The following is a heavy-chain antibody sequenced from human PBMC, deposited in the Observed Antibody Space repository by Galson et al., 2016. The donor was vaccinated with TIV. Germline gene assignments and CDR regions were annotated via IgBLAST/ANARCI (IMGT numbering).Heavy chain of an antibody. CDR3: ARRKEMTTNRLDAFDL. Sequence: QSGAEVTKPGEPLKISCEGSGSSFSRYWIGWVRHKPGEGLEWIGIIHPADSDTRYSPSFRGQVTMSADQAINGAYLQWRTLKASDSAMYYCARRKEMTTNRLDAFDLWGQGTMVIVSS. V-gene: IGHV5-51*01. CDR1: GSSFSRYW. CDR2: IHPADSDT. D-gene: IGHD5-24*01. J-gene: IGHJ3*01.